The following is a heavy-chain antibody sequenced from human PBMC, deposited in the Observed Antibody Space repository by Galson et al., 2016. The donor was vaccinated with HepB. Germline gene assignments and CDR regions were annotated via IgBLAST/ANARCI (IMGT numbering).Heavy chain of an antibody. CDR2: IGAYNGHT. J-gene: IGHJ4*02. Sequence: SVKVSCKASGYTFTSYHISWVRQAPGQGLEWMGWIGAYNGHTNYAQKLQGRVTMTTDTSTSTAYMDLRSLRSDDTAVYYCARRRGCTNGVCYWFDYWGQGTLVTVSS. V-gene: IGHV1-18*01. D-gene: IGHD2-8*01. CDR3: ARRRGCTNGVCYWFDY. CDR1: GYTFTSYH.